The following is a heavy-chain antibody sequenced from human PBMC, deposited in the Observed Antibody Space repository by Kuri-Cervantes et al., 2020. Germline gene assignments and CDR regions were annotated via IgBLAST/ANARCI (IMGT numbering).Heavy chain of an antibody. D-gene: IGHD5-18*01. V-gene: IGHV3-30*18. CDR2: ISYDGSNK. Sequence: GGSLRLSCAASGFTFSSYGMHWVRQAPGKGLEWVAVISYDGSNKYYADSVKGRFTISRDNSKNTLYLQMNSLRAEDTAVYYCAKALGNRYSYGLDDYWGQGTLVTVSS. J-gene: IGHJ4*02. CDR3: AKALGNRYSYGLDDY. CDR1: GFTFSSYG.